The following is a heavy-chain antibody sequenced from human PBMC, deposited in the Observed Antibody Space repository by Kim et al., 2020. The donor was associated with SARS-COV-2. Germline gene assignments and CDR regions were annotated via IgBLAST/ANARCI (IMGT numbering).Heavy chain of an antibody. CDR3: ARAEFRVPSHYYGFAFDI. V-gene: IGHV6-1*01. Sequence: SQTLSLTCAISGDSVSSNSAAWNWIRQSPSRGLEWLGRTYYRSKWYNDYAVSVKSRITINPDTSKNQFSLQLNSVTPEDTAVYYCARAEFRVPSHYYGFAFDIWGQGTMVTVSS. D-gene: IGHD3-10*01. CDR1: GDSVSSNSAA. CDR2: TYYRSKWYN. J-gene: IGHJ3*02.